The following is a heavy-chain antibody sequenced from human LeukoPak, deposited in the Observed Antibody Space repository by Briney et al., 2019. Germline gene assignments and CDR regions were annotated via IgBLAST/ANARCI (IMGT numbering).Heavy chain of an antibody. CDR1: GFTFSSYA. Sequence: GGSLRLSCAASGFTFSSYAMSWVRQAPGKGLEWVSAISGSGGSTYYADSVKGRFTISRDNAKNSLYLQMNSLRAEDTAVYYCARALGYCSSTSCYTPGYWGQGTLVTVSS. CDR3: ARALGYCSSTSCYTPGY. CDR2: ISGSGGST. D-gene: IGHD2-2*02. J-gene: IGHJ4*02. V-gene: IGHV3-23*01.